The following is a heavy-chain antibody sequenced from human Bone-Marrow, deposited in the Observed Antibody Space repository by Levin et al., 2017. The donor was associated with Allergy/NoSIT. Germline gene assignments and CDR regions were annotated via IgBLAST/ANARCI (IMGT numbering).Heavy chain of an antibody. CDR3: ARMTWWNFEY. V-gene: IGHV2-70*04. CDR2: IDWDDAK. D-gene: IGHD2-15*01. J-gene: IGHJ4*02. CDR1: GFSPSTSGMR. Sequence: GSGPTLVKPTQTLTLTCTFSGFSPSTSGMRVSWIRQPPGRALEWLARIDWDDAKFYSTSLKTRLTISKDTSKNQVVLTMTNMDPVDTATYYCARMTWWNFEYWGQGTLVTVSS.